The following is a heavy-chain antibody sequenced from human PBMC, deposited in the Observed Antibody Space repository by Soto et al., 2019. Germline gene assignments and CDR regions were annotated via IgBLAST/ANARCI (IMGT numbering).Heavy chain of an antibody. V-gene: IGHV4-31*03. Sequence: SETLSLTCTVSGGSISSGGYYWSWIRQHPGKGLEWIGYIYYSGSTYYNPSLKSRVTISVDTSKNQFSLKLSSVTAADTAVYYCAREQLGGSYFDYWGQGTLVTVSS. J-gene: IGHJ4*02. CDR3: AREQLGGSYFDY. D-gene: IGHD6-6*01. CDR2: IYYSGST. CDR1: GGSISSGGYY.